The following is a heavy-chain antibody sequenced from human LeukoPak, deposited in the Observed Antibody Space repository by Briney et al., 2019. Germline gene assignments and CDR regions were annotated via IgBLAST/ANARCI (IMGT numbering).Heavy chain of an antibody. CDR1: GYTFTGHY. CDR3: ARAAIAVAGDYHYHYMDV. J-gene: IGHJ6*03. Sequence: GASVKVSCEASGYTFTGHYMHWVRQAPGQGLEWMGWISPNSGDTDYAQRFQGRVSMTRDTSISTAYMELSRLRSDDTAVYYCARAAIAVAGDYHYHYMDVWGKGTTVTVSS. V-gene: IGHV1-2*02. D-gene: IGHD6-19*01. CDR2: ISPNSGDT.